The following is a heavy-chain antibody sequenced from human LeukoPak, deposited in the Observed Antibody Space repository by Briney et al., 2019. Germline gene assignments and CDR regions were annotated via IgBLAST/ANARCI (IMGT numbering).Heavy chain of an antibody. Sequence: SVKVSCKASGGAFSSYAISWVRQAPGQGLEWMGGIIPIFGTANYAQKFQGRVTITTDESTSTAYMELSSLRSEDTAVYYCASPGSNGSYDYWGQGTLVTVSS. J-gene: IGHJ4*02. CDR2: IIPIFGTA. CDR1: GGAFSSYA. CDR3: ASPGSNGSYDY. D-gene: IGHD1-26*01. V-gene: IGHV1-69*05.